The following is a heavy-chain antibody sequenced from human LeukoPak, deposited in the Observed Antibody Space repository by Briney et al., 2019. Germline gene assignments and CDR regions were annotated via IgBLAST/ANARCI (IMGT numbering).Heavy chain of an antibody. V-gene: IGHV4-59*08. CDR1: GGSISNYY. CDR2: IFSSGST. CDR3: ARHLPRTDIGYAFDI. D-gene: IGHD2-15*01. J-gene: IGHJ3*02. Sequence: SETLSLTCTVSGGSISNYYWSWILQPPGKGLEWIGYIFSSGSTNYNPSLQSRVTISLVTSTNQFSLRLRSVTAADTAVYYCARHLPRTDIGYAFDIWGQGTVVTVSS.